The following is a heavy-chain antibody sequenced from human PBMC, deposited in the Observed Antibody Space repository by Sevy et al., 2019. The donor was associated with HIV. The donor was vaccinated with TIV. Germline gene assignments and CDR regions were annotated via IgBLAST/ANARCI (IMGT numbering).Heavy chain of an antibody. D-gene: IGHD6-6*01. CDR3: ARGLAALPGYYYGMDV. CDR2: ILYDGSNK. J-gene: IGHJ6*02. V-gene: IGHV3-30*03. CDR1: GFTFSSYG. Sequence: GGSLRLSCAASGFTFSSYGMHWVRQAPSKGLEWVAVILYDGSNKYYADSVKGRFTISRDNSKNTLYLQMNSLRAGDTAVYYCARGLAALPGYYYGMDVWGQGTAVTVSS.